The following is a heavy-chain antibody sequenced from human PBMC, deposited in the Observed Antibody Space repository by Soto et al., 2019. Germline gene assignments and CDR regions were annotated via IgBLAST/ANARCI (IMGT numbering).Heavy chain of an antibody. D-gene: IGHD1-1*01. Sequence: SETLSLTCTVSGGSISSYYWSWIRQPPGKGLEWIGYIYYSGSTNYNPSLKSRVTISVDTSKNQFSLKLSSVTAADSAVYYCARATIGQLERRGFDYWGQGTLVTVSS. J-gene: IGHJ4*02. CDR2: IYYSGST. CDR1: GGSISSYY. CDR3: ARATIGQLERRGFDY. V-gene: IGHV4-59*01.